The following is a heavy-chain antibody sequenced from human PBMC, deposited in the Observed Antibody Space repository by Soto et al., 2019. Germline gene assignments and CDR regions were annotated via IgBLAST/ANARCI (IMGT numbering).Heavy chain of an antibody. J-gene: IGHJ6*02. V-gene: IGHV3-48*03. CDR3: AKDVVRSYYGAIYYGMDV. CDR1: GFLFRNYE. Sequence: EVRLVESGGDLVKSGGSLRLSCVGSGFLFRNYEMNWVRQAPGKGLEWLAHISTTGGHVSESDSVKGRFTISRDNTKHTLYLQMNSLRAEDTAVYYCAKDVVRSYYGAIYYGMDVWGLGTTVTVSS. CDR2: ISTTGGHV. D-gene: IGHD1-26*01.